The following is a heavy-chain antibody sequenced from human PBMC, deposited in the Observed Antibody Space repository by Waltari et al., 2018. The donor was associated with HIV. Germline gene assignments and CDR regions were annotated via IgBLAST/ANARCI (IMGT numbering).Heavy chain of an antibody. D-gene: IGHD1-26*01. Sequence: QVHLAQSGAEVKKPGASVKVSCKVSGYKLSDLSMHWVRHAPGKGLEWVGSSDLWIDEAALYAEMVRGRVTMTEDTSTDTAYLELSGLMSEDTAIYYCTTQRFWSSGNYHFDYWGQGTLVTVS. CDR2: SDLWIDEAA. J-gene: IGHJ4*02. CDR3: TTQRFWSSGNYHFDY. CDR1: GYKLSDLS. V-gene: IGHV1-24*01.